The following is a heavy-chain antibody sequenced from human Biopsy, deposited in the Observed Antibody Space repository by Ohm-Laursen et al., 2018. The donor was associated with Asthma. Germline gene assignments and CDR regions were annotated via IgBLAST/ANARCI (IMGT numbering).Heavy chain of an antibody. V-gene: IGHV3-66*02. Sequence: GSLRLSCAASGFAVSRDHMFWVRQAPGKGLEWVSVIYSGGTSHTADPVKGRFTISRDNSKNTLYLQMNSLRAEDTAVYYCARDKPSHIDYYYGMDVWGQGTTVTASS. J-gene: IGHJ6*02. CDR2: IYSGGTS. CDR1: GFAVSRDH. CDR3: ARDKPSHIDYYYGMDV.